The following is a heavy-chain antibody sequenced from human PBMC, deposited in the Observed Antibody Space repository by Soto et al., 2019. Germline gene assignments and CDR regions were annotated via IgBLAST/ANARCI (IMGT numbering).Heavy chain of an antibody. J-gene: IGHJ6*02. Sequence: GGSLRLSCLASGFTFSDFAMTWVRHVPGRGLEWVASLDGAGGSTYYAESVRGRFSISRDNSQNTLFLQMKRLTVDDTAIYYCAAPRDEYGPGDSWLTYGIDIWGQGNTVTVSS. V-gene: IGHV3-23*01. CDR3: AAPRDEYGPGDSWLTYGIDI. CDR2: LDGAGGST. CDR1: GFTFSDFA. D-gene: IGHD3-10*01.